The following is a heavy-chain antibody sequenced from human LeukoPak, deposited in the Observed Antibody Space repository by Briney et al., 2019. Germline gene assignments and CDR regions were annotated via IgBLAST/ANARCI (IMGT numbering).Heavy chain of an antibody. CDR1: GGSFSGYY. CDR3: ARGRRGSSSWYPRYDY. Sequence: NSSETLSLTCAVYGGSFSGYYWSWIRQPPGKGLEWIGEINHSGSTNYNPSLKSRVTISVDTSKNRFSLKLSSVTAADTAVYYCARGRRGSSSWYPRYDYWGQGTLVTVSS. CDR2: INHSGST. D-gene: IGHD6-13*01. J-gene: IGHJ4*02. V-gene: IGHV4-34*01.